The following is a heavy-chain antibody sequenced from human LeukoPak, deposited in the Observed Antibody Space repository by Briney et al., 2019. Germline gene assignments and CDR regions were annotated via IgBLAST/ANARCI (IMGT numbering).Heavy chain of an antibody. Sequence: GGSLRLSCAASGFTFSSYWMSWVRQAPGKGLEWVANIKQDGSEKYYVDSVKGRFTISRDNARNSLYLQMNSLRAEDTAVYYCAKVGTLGWLALDPWGQGTLVTVSS. D-gene: IGHD6-19*01. CDR3: AKVGTLGWLALDP. CDR1: GFTFSSYW. V-gene: IGHV3-7*01. CDR2: IKQDGSEK. J-gene: IGHJ5*02.